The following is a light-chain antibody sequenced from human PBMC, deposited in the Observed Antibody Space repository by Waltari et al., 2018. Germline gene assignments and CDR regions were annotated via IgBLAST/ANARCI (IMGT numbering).Light chain of an antibody. CDR2: AAS. Sequence: DIQMTQSPSSLSASVGDRVTITCRASQSISSYLNWYQQKPGKAPKLLIYAASSLQSGVPSRFRGSGSGTDFTLTINSLQPEDFATYYCQQSYSTPRTFGQGTKVEIK. V-gene: IGKV1-39*01. CDR3: QQSYSTPRT. J-gene: IGKJ1*01. CDR1: QSISSY.